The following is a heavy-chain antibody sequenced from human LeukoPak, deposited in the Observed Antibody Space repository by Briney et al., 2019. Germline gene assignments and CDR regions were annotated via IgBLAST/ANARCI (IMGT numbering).Heavy chain of an antibody. V-gene: IGHV3-30*04. CDR3: ARDWESYFDS. CDR1: GFTFSSYA. J-gene: IGHJ4*02. D-gene: IGHD3-16*01. CDR2: ISYDGSNK. Sequence: GRSLRLSCAASGFTFSSYAMHWVRQAPGKGLEWVAVISYDGSNKYYADSVKGRFTISRDNSKNTLYLQMNSLRAEDTAVYYCARDWESYFDSWGQGTLVTVSS.